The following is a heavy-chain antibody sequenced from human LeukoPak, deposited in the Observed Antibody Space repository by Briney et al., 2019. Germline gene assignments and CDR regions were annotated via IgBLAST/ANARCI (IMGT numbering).Heavy chain of an antibody. Sequence: PSETLSLTCSVSGDSITGYYWGWIRQPPGKGLEWIGNIYYTGNTYYNSSLKSRVTISLDTSKNQFSLKVTSVTAADTAVYYCARTNAFDYWGQGILVTVSS. CDR1: GDSITGYY. J-gene: IGHJ4*02. V-gene: IGHV4-38-2*02. D-gene: IGHD2-8*01. CDR2: IYYTGNT. CDR3: ARTNAFDY.